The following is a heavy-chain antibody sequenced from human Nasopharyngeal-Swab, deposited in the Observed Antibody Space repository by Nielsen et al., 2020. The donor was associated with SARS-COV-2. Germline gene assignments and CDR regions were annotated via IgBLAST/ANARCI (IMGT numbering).Heavy chain of an antibody. V-gene: IGHV1-18*01. J-gene: IGHJ6*02. D-gene: IGHD2-15*01. Sequence: WVRQAPGQGLEWMGWISAYNGNTNYAQKLQGRVAMTTDTSTSTAYMELRSLRSDDTAVYYCASLGYCSGGSCPNYYGMDVWGQGTTVTVSS. CDR2: ISAYNGNT. CDR3: ASLGYCSGGSCPNYYGMDV.